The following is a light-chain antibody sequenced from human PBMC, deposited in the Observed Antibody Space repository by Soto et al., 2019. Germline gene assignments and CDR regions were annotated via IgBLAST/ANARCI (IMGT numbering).Light chain of an antibody. CDR1: SSNIGSNT. CDR3: AAWDDSLNAHYV. J-gene: IGLJ1*01. V-gene: IGLV1-44*01. CDR2: SNN. Sequence: QSVLTQPPSASGTPGQRVTISCSGSSSNIGSNTVNWYQQLPGTAPKLLIYSNNQRPSGVPDRFSGSKSGTSASLAISGLQSEGEADYYCAAWDDSLNAHYVFGTGTTLTVL.